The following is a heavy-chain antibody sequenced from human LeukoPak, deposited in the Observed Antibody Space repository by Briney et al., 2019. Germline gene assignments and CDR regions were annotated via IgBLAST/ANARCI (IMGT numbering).Heavy chain of an antibody. V-gene: IGHV1-18*01. Sequence: ASVKVSCKASGYTYTSYGISWVRQAPGQGLEWMGWISAYNGNTKYAQKLQGRVTMTADTSTSTAYMELRSLRSDDTAVHYCERDPNPSATVDLFDYWGQGTLVTVSS. CDR3: ERDPNPSATVDLFDY. J-gene: IGHJ4*02. D-gene: IGHD4-23*01. CDR1: GYTYTSYG. CDR2: ISAYNGNT.